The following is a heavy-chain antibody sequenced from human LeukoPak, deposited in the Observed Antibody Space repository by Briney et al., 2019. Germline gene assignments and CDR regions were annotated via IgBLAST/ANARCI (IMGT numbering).Heavy chain of an antibody. D-gene: IGHD3-10*01. V-gene: IGHV3-7*01. CDR3: ARSVPSSGSYYLNY. CDR2: IKQDGSEK. J-gene: IGHJ4*02. Sequence: GGSLRLSCAASGFTFSSYWMSWVRQAPGKGLEWVANIKQDGSEKYHVDSVKGRFITSRDNAKNSLYLQMNSLRAEDTAVYYCARSVPSSGSYYLNYWGPGTLVTVSS. CDR1: GFTFSSYW.